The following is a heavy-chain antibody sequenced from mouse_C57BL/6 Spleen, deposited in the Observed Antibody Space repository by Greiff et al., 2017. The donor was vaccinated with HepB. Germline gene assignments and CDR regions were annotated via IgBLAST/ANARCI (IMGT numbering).Heavy chain of an antibody. CDR3: ARNTQLRPHYYYAMDY. Sequence: VQLQQSGAELARPGASVQLSCKASGYTFTSYGISWVKQRTGQGLEWIGEIYPRSGNTYYNEKFKGKATLTADKSSSTAYMELRSLTSEDSAVYVCARNTQLRPHYYYAMDYWGQGTSVTVSS. CDR1: GYTFTSYG. CDR2: IYPRSGNT. V-gene: IGHV1-81*01. J-gene: IGHJ4*01. D-gene: IGHD3-2*02.